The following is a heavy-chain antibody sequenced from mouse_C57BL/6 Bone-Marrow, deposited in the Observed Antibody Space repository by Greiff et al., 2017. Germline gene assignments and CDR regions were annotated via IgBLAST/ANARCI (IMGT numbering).Heavy chain of an antibody. J-gene: IGHJ3*01. CDR2: ISYDGSN. CDR3: ARDYYVPSWFAY. D-gene: IGHD1-1*01. V-gene: IGHV3-6*01. CDR1: GYSITSGYY. Sequence: ESGPGLVKPSQSLSLTCSVTGYSITSGYYWNWIRQFPGNKLEWMGYISYDGSNNYNPSLKNRISITRDTSKNQFFLKLNSVTTEDTATYYCARDYYVPSWFAYWGQETLVTVSA.